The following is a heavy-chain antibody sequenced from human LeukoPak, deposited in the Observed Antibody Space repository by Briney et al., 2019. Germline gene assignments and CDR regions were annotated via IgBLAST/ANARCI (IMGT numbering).Heavy chain of an antibody. CDR1: GFTFSSYS. J-gene: IGHJ4*02. V-gene: IGHV3-48*01. D-gene: IGHD2-8*02. CDR2: VSSASNTI. Sequence: PGGSLRLSCAASGFTFSSYSMNWVRQAPGKGLEWVSYVSSASNTIYYADSVKGRFTVSRDNAKNSLYLQMNSLRAEDTAVYYCARVVPGTGFFYWGQGTLVTVSS. CDR3: ARVVPGTGFFY.